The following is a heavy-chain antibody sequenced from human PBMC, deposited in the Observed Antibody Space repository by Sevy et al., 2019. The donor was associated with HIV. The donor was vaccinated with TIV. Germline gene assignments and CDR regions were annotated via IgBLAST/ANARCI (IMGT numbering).Heavy chain of an antibody. V-gene: IGHV3-23*01. Sequence: GGSLRLACAASGFTFSSHAMSWVRQAPGKGLEWVSAISGSGGSTYYADSVKGRFTISRDNSMNTLYLQMTSLRAEDTAVYYCAKDRYKGGWYVFDYWGQGTLVTVSS. CDR1: GFTFSSHA. J-gene: IGHJ4*02. CDR2: ISGSGGST. CDR3: AKDRYKGGWYVFDY. D-gene: IGHD6-19*01.